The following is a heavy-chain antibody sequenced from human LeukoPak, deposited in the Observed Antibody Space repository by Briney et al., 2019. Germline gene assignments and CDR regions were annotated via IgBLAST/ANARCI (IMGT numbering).Heavy chain of an antibody. CDR1: GFTFSSYW. Sequence: GGSLRLSCAASGFTFSSYWMSWVRQAPWKGLEWVANIRQDGSETYYVDSVKGRFTISRDNAKNLLSLQMNSLRAEDSALYYCARDNCGTSSCYPVRQDYWGQGTLVTVSS. CDR3: ARDNCGTSSCYPVRQDY. V-gene: IGHV3-7*01. CDR2: IRQDGSET. J-gene: IGHJ4*02. D-gene: IGHD2-15*01.